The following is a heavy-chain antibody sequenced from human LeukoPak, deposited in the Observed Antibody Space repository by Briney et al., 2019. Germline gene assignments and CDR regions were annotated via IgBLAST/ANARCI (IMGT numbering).Heavy chain of an antibody. V-gene: IGHV1-18*01. CDR1: GYTFIIYG. CDR3: ARAASKQQLVRAFDY. D-gene: IGHD6-13*01. J-gene: IGHJ4*02. CDR2: ISAYNGNT. Sequence: ASVKVSCKASGYTFIIYGISWVRQAPGQGLEWMGWISAYNGNTNYAQKLEGRVTMTTDTSTSTAYVELRSLRPDDTAVYYCARAASKQQLVRAFDYWGQATLVTVSS.